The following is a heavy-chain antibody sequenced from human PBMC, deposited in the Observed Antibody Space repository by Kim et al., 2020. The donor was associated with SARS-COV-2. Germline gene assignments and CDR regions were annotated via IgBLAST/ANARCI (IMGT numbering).Heavy chain of an antibody. CDR1: GYTFTSYY. CDR2: INPSGGST. CDR3: ARDKGYYDILTGYSPTNWFDP. D-gene: IGHD3-9*01. V-gene: IGHV1-46*01. Sequence: ASVKVSCKASGYTFTSYYMHWVRQAPGQGLEWMGIINPSGGSTSYAQKFQGRVTMTRDTSTSTVYMELSSLRSEDTAVYYCARDKGYYDILTGYSPTNWFDPWGQGTLVTVSS. J-gene: IGHJ5*02.